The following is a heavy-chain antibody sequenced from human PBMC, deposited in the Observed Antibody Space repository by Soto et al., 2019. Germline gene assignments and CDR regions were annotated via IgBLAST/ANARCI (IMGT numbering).Heavy chain of an antibody. V-gene: IGHV4-31*03. D-gene: IGHD2-21*02. Sequence: PSETQSLSCPVSGGPSISVGDYWIWIRQHPGKGLEWIAYIYYTGTTYYNPSLKSRVTISIDRSNNQFSLMLSSVTAAVMAVYYCARDLRLDSWGPGTLVTVSS. J-gene: IGHJ4*02. CDR2: IYYTGTT. CDR3: ARDLRLDS. CDR1: GGPSISVGDY.